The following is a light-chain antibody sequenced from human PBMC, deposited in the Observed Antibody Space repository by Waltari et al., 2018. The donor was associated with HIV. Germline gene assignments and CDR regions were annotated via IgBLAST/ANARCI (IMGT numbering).Light chain of an antibody. V-gene: IGKV3-15*01. CDR1: HSVSSN. Sequence: EIVMTQSPATLSVSPGDRATLSCRASHSVSSNLAWYQQKPGQAPRLIMFGASTRATGIPARFSGSGSGTEFTLTISSLQSEDFAIYYCQQYNSWPPAWPFGPGTTVEIK. J-gene: IGKJ1*01. CDR3: QQYNSWPPAWP. CDR2: GAS.